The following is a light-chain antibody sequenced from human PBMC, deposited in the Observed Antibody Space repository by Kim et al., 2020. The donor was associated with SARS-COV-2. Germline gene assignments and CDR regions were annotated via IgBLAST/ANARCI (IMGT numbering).Light chain of an antibody. CDR1: GSDVGGYND. CDR3: CSYAGSYTFGV. CDR2: DVS. J-gene: IGLJ2*01. V-gene: IGLV2-11*01. Sequence: GTSACTGTGSDVGGYNDVAWYQRHPDKAPKLMVYDVSERPSGVPDRFSGSKSGNTASLTISGLQAEDEADYYCCSYAGSYTFGVFGGGTQLTVL.